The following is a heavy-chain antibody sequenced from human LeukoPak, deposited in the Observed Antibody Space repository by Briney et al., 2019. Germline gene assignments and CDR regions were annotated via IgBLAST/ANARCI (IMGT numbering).Heavy chain of an antibody. CDR3: ARAQYRSSSSWFDP. D-gene: IGHD6-6*01. Sequence: SETLSLTCTVSGGSISSSSYYWGWIRQPPGKGLERIGSIYYSGSTYYNPSLKSRVTISVDTSKNQFSLKLSSVTAADTAVYYCARAQYRSSSSWFDPWGQGTLVTVSS. CDR2: IYYSGST. J-gene: IGHJ5*02. V-gene: IGHV4-39*07. CDR1: GGSISSSSYY.